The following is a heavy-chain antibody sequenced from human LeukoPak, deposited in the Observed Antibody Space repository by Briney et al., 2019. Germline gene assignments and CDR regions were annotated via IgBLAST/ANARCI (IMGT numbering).Heavy chain of an antibody. CDR2: ISWNSGSI. J-gene: IGHJ4*02. CDR1: GFTFDDYA. V-gene: IGHV3-9*01. Sequence: GRSLRLSCAASGFTFDDYAMHWVRQAPGKGLEWVSGISWNSGSIGYADSVKGRFTISRDNAKNSLYLQMNSLRAEDTALYYCAKGHVDTAMAFDYWGQGTLVTVPS. D-gene: IGHD5-18*01. CDR3: AKGHVDTAMAFDY.